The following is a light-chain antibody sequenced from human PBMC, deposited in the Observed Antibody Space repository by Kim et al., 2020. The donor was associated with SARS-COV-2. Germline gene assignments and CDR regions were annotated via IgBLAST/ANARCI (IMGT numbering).Light chain of an antibody. CDR3: QQRSNWAT. Sequence: EIVLTQSPATLSLSPGERATLSCRASQSVSSYLAWYQQKPGQAPRLLIYDASNRATGIPARFSGSGSGTDFTLTISSLEPEDFVVYYCQQRSNWATFGQGTKVDI. J-gene: IGKJ1*01. CDR2: DAS. V-gene: IGKV3-11*01. CDR1: QSVSSY.